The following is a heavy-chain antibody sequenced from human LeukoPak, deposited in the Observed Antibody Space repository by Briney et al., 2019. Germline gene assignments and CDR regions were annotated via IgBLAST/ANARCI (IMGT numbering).Heavy chain of an antibody. CDR2: ISSSSSYI. J-gene: IGHJ6*03. CDR1: GFIFDDYA. Sequence: GGSLRLSCVASGFIFDDYAIHWVRQAPGKGLEWVSSISSSSSYIYYADSVKGRFTISRDNAKNSLYLQMNSLRAEDTAVYYCARELHTRDGYNSYMDVWGRGTTVTVSS. CDR3: ARELHTRDGYNSYMDV. D-gene: IGHD5-24*01. V-gene: IGHV3-21*01.